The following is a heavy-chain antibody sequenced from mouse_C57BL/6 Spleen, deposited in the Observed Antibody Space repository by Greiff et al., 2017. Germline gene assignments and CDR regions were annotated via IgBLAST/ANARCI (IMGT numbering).Heavy chain of an antibody. V-gene: IGHV1-55*01. D-gene: IGHD1-1*01. CDR3: ARLDYGSRGYAMDY. CDR1: GYTFTSYW. Sequence: VQLQQPGAELVKPGASVKMSCKASGYTFTSYWITWVKQRPGQGLEWIGDIYPGSGSTNYNEKFKSKATLTVDTSSSTAYMQLSSLTSEDAAVYYCARLDYGSRGYAMDYWGQGTSVTVSS. J-gene: IGHJ4*01. CDR2: IYPGSGST.